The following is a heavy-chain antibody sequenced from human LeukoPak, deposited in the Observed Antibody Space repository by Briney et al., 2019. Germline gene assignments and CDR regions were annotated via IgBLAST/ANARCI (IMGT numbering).Heavy chain of an antibody. V-gene: IGHV3-21*01. Sequence: GGSLRLSCAASGFTFSSYSMNWVRQAPGKGLEWVSSISSSSSYIYYADSVKGRFTISRDNAKNSLYLQMNSLRADDTAVYYCARAIHYDYVWGSYPWGQGTLVTVSS. J-gene: IGHJ5*02. D-gene: IGHD3-16*01. CDR2: ISSSSSYI. CDR1: GFTFSSYS. CDR3: ARAIHYDYVWGSYP.